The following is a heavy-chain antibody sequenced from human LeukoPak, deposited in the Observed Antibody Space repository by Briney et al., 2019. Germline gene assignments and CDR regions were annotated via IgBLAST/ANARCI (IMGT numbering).Heavy chain of an antibody. J-gene: IGHJ4*02. V-gene: IGHV4-4*02. Sequence: SETLSLTCAVSGGSISSSNWWSWVRQPPGKGLEWIGEIYHSGSTYYNPSLKSRVTISVDTSKNQFSLKLSSVTAADTAVYYCAREIVVVPAAYDYWGQGTLVTVSS. CDR1: GGSISSSNW. CDR2: IYHSGST. CDR3: AREIVVVPAAYDY. D-gene: IGHD2-2*01.